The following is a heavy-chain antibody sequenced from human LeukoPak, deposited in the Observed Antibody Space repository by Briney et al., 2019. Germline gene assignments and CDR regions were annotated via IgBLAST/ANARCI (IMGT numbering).Heavy chain of an antibody. D-gene: IGHD2/OR15-2a*01. CDR3: ASGEFGYYFDY. CDR2: IYSGGST. J-gene: IGHJ4*02. CDR1: VFTVSSNY. V-gene: IGHV3-66*01. Sequence: GGSLRLSCAASVFTVSSNYMSCVRQAPGKGLERVSVIYSGGSTYYADSVKGRFTISRDNSKHTLYLQMNSLRAEDTAVYYCASGEFGYYFDYWGQGTLVTVFS.